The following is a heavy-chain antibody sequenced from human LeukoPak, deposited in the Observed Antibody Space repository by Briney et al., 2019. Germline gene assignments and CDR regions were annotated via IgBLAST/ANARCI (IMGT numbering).Heavy chain of an antibody. CDR3: ARDDWGNYYGMDV. D-gene: IGHD7-27*01. J-gene: IGHJ6*02. CDR2: IYYSGST. V-gene: IGHV4-39*07. Sequence: SETLSLTCTVSGGSISSSSYYWGWIRQPPGKGLEWIGSIYYSGSTYYNPSLKSQVTISVDTSKNQFSLKLSSVTAADTAVYYCARDDWGNYYGMDVWGQGTTVTVSS. CDR1: GGSISSSSYY.